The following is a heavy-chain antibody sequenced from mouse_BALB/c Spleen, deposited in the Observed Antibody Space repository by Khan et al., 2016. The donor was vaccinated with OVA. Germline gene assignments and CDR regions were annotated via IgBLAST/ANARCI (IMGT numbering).Heavy chain of an antibody. CDR2: ISSGGDYT. CDR3: ADRLTGSFAY. J-gene: IGHJ3*01. V-gene: IGHV5-6*01. D-gene: IGHD4-1*01. CDR1: GFTFSSYS. Sequence: EVELVESGGDLVKPGGSLKLSCAASGFTFSSYSMSWVRQTPDKRLAWVASISSGGDYTYSPDSVKGRFTISRDNAKNNLYLQMSDLKSEDTAMYYCADRLTGSFAYWGQGTLVTVSA.